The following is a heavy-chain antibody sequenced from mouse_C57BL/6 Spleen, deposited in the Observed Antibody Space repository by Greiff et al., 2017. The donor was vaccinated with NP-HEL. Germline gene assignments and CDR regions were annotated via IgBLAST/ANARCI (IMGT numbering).Heavy chain of an antibody. CDR3: ARERNWAFAY. CDR2: IYPGSGNT. D-gene: IGHD4-1*01. V-gene: IGHV1-76*01. Sequence: QVQLQQSGAELVRPGASVKLSCKASGYTFTDYYINWVKQRPGQGLEWIARIYPGSGNTYYNEKFKGKATLTAEKSSSTAYMQLSSLTSEDSAVYFCARERNWAFAYWGQGTLVTVSA. J-gene: IGHJ3*01. CDR1: GYTFTDYY.